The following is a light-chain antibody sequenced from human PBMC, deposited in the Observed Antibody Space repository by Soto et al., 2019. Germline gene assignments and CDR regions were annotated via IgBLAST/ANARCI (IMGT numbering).Light chain of an antibody. CDR1: QTISSF. CDR2: SAS. V-gene: IGKV1-39*01. J-gene: IGKJ1*01. Sequence: DIQMTQSPSSLSASVRDRVTITCRASQTISSFLNWYQQNPGKAPKLLIYSASSLQSGVPSRFSGSGSGTDFTLTISSLQPEDSATYYCQQSYSTSWTFGQGTKVEIK. CDR3: QQSYSTSWT.